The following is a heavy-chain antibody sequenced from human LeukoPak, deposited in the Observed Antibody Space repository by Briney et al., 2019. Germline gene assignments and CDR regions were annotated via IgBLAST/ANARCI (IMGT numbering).Heavy chain of an antibody. CDR3: ARRGVVIRVILVGFHKEAFYFDS. CDR1: GITLNNYG. J-gene: IGHJ4*02. D-gene: IGHD3-22*01. CDR2: ISDSGGST. V-gene: IGHV3-23*01. Sequence: GGSLRLSCAVSGITLNNYGMSWVRQAPGKGLEWVAGISDSGGSTNYADSVKGRFTISRDNPKNTLYLQMNSLRAEDTAVYFCARRGVVIRVILVGFHKEAFYFDSWGQGALVTVSS.